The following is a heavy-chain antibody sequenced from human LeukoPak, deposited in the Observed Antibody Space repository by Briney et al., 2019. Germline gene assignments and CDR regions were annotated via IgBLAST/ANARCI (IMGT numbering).Heavy chain of an antibody. Sequence: GGSLRLSCAASGFTFSDHYMSWIRQAPGKGLEWVSYISSSGSTIYYADSVKGRFTISRDNAKNSLYLQMNSLRAEDTAVYYCARPPPKYYYMDVWGKGTTVTVSS. CDR2: ISSSGSTI. V-gene: IGHV3-11*04. CDR1: GFTFSDHY. CDR3: ARPPPKYYYMDV. J-gene: IGHJ6*03.